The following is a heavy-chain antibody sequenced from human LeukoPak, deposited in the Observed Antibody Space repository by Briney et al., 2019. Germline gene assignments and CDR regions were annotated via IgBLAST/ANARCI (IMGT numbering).Heavy chain of an antibody. CDR1: GFTFSGYS. J-gene: IGHJ4*02. D-gene: IGHD5-18*01. Sequence: GGSLRLSCAASGFTFSGYSMNWVRQAPGKGLEWVSSISSSSSYIYYADSVKGRFTISRDNAKNSLYLQMNSLRAEDTAVYYCAREGIVDTAFDYWGQGTLVTVSS. V-gene: IGHV3-21*01. CDR2: ISSSSSYI. CDR3: AREGIVDTAFDY.